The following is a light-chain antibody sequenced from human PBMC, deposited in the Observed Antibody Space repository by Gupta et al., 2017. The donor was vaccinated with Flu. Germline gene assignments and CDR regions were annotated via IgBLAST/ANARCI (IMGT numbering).Light chain of an antibody. CDR1: NIGRET. Sequence: SYVLTQSPPDSVAPRQTARITCGGNNIGRETVHWYQQKPGQAPVLVVCDDRDRPSGIPERFSGSNSGNTATLTISRVEAGDEADYYCQVWDTNNDHWVFGGGTMLTVL. CDR3: QVWDTNNDHWV. CDR2: DDR. V-gene: IGLV3-21*02. J-gene: IGLJ3*02.